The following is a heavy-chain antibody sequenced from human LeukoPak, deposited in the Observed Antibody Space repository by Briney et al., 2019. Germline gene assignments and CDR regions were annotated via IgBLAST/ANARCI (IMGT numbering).Heavy chain of an antibody. D-gene: IGHD1-26*01. J-gene: IGHJ4*02. Sequence: RGSLRLSCAASGFTSSSYAMSWVRQAPGKGLGWVSAISGSGGSTYYADSVKGRFTISRDNSKNTLYLQMNSLRAEDTAVYYCAKDQIVGATQGIAPIHWGQGTLVTVSS. CDR1: GFTSSSYA. V-gene: IGHV3-23*01. CDR3: AKDQIVGATQGIAPIH. CDR2: ISGSGGST.